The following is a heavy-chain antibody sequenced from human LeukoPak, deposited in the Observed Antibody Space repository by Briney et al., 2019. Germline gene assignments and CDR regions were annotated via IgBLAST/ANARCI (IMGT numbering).Heavy chain of an antibody. D-gene: IGHD3-3*01. Sequence: PGGSLRLSCAASGFTFSNAWMNWVRQAPGKGLEWVGRIKSKTDGGTTDYAAPVKGRFTISRDDSKNTLYLQMNSLKTEGTAVYYCTTPYYDFWSGYYSFDYWGQGTLVTVSS. V-gene: IGHV3-15*07. J-gene: IGHJ4*02. CDR2: IKSKTDGGTT. CDR1: GFTFSNAW. CDR3: TTPYYDFWSGYYSFDY.